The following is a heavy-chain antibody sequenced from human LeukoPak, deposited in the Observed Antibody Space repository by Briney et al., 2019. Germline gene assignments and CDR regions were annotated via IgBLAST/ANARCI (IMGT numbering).Heavy chain of an antibody. D-gene: IGHD6-13*01. V-gene: IGHV4-34*01. J-gene: IGHJ5*02. CDR2: INHSGST. Sequence: PSETLSLTCAVYGGSFSGYYWSWIRQPPGKGLEWIGEINHSGSTNYNPSLKSRVTISVDTSKNQFSLKLSSVTAADTAVYYCARLGSFNSFDPWGQGTLVTVSS. CDR3: ARLGSFNSFDP. CDR1: GGSFSGYY.